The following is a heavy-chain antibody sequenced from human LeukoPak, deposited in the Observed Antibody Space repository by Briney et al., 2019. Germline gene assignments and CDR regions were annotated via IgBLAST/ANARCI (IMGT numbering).Heavy chain of an antibody. CDR1: GFTVSSNY. D-gene: IGHD6-6*01. CDR3: AKYSKGSIAAGFDY. V-gene: IGHV3-53*01. Sequence: PGGSLRLSCAASGFTVSSNYMSWVRQAPGKGLEWVSVIYSGGSTYYADSVKGRFTISRDNSKNTLYLQMNSLRAEDTAVYYCAKYSKGSIAAGFDYWGQGTLVTVSS. J-gene: IGHJ4*02. CDR2: IYSGGST.